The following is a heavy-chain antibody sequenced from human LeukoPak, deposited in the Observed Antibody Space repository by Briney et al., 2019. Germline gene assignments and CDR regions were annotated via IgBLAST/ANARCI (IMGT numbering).Heavy chain of an antibody. J-gene: IGHJ4*02. CDR2: IYYSGST. V-gene: IGHV4-59*08. Sequence: SETLSLTRTVSGGSISSYYWSWIRQPPGKGLEWIGYIYYSGSTNYNPSLKSRVTISVDTSKNQFSLKLSSVTAADMAVYYCARSLDSSSWYGDGLDYWGQGTLVTVSS. CDR1: GGSISSYY. CDR3: ARSLDSSSWYGDGLDY. D-gene: IGHD6-13*01.